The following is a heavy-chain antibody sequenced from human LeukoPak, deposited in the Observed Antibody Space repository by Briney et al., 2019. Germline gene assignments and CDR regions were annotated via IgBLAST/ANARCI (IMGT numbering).Heavy chain of an antibody. V-gene: IGHV3-21*04. J-gene: IGHJ6*03. CDR3: ARDPGDYGDYNYYYYMDV. Sequence: GGSLRLSCAASRFTFSSYSMNWVRQAPGKGLEWVSSISSSGSYIYYADSVKGRFTISRDNAKNSLYLQMNSLRAEDTALYYCARDPGDYGDYNYYYYMDVWGKGTTVTVSS. D-gene: IGHD4-17*01. CDR1: RFTFSSYS. CDR2: ISSSGSYI.